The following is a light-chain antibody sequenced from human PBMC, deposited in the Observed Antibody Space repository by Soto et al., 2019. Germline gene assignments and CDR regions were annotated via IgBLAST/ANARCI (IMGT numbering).Light chain of an antibody. V-gene: IGLV2-14*01. CDR1: STDVGGYNY. CDR3: GSYTSTDTPFV. CDR2: ELS. Sequence: QSVLAQPSSVSGSPGQSITISCTGTSTDVGGYNYVSWYQHHPGKGPKLIIYELSNRPSGVSDRFSGSKSGNKASLIISNLEAEDESDYSCGSYTSTDTPFVFRTGTQV. J-gene: IGLJ1*01.